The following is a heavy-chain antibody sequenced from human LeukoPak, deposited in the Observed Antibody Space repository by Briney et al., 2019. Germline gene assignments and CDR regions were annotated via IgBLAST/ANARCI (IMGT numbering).Heavy chain of an antibody. J-gene: IGHJ4*02. D-gene: IGHD6-13*01. V-gene: IGHV1-46*01. CDR2: INPSGGST. Sequence: ASVKVSCKASGYTFTSYYMHWVRQAPGQGLEWMGIINPSGGSTSYAQKFQGRLTLTRDTSISTAYMELSSLRSDDTAVYYCARGSGMAAYGIGGGSWGQGTPVTVSS. CDR1: GYTFTSYY. CDR3: ARGSGMAAYGIGGGS.